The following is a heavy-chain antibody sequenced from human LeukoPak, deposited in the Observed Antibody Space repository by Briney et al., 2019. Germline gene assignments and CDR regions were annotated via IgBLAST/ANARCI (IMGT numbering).Heavy chain of an antibody. Sequence: GGSLRLSCAASGFTFNTYWMHWVRQAPGKGLVWVSHIKSDGSSTCYADSVKGRFTISRDNAKNTLFLQMNSLRADDTAVYYCARDRGYTQDYWGQGTLVTVSS. CDR1: GFTFNTYW. D-gene: IGHD5-12*01. CDR3: ARDRGYTQDY. CDR2: IKSDGSST. J-gene: IGHJ4*02. V-gene: IGHV3-74*01.